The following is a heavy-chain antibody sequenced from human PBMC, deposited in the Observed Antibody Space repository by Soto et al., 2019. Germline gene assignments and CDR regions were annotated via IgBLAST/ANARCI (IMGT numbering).Heavy chain of an antibody. CDR1: GGAFSSYS. V-gene: IGHV1-69*13. CDR3: ARETARLTYNWFDP. CDR2: IIPIFGTA. D-gene: IGHD6-6*01. J-gene: IGHJ5*02. Sequence: SVEVSWKASGGAFSSYSISWVRQAPGQGLEWMGGIIPIFGTANYAQKFQGRVTITADESTSTAYMELSSLRSEDTAVYYCARETARLTYNWFDPWGQGTLVTVAS.